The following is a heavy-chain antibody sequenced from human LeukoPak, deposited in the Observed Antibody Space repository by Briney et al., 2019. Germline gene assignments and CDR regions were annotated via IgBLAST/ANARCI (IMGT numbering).Heavy chain of an antibody. V-gene: IGHV1-18*01. J-gene: IGHJ4*02. CDR2: ISAYNGNT. Sequence: ASVKVSCKASGYTFTSYAISWVRQAPGQGLEWMGWISAYNGNTDYAQKLQVRVTMTTDTPTSTAYMELRGLRSEDTAVYYCARVVVVGDNYFDYWGQGTLVTVSS. D-gene: IGHD2-15*01. CDR3: ARVVVVGDNYFDY. CDR1: GYTFTSYA.